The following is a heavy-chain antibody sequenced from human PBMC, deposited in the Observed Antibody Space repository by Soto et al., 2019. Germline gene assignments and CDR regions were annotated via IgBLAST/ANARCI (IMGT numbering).Heavy chain of an antibody. Sequence: ASVKVSCKASGYSFANYTIHWVRQAPGQGLEWMGWLNPDTASTKFSPKFQGRVIITRDKSANTAFMQLTSLTSEDTALYYCARVGGYYGSGAYYRGYFDHWGLGTLVTVSS. CDR1: GYSFANYT. V-gene: IGHV1-3*01. J-gene: IGHJ4*02. CDR2: LNPDTAST. D-gene: IGHD3-10*01. CDR3: ARVGGYYGSGAYYRGYFDH.